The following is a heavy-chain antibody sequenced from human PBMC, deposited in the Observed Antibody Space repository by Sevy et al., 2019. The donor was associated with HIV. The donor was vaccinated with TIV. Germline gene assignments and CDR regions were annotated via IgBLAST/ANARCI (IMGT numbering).Heavy chain of an antibody. Sequence: SETRSLTCTVSGGSISSISYDWGWIRQPPGNGLEWIGSIYYSGSTYYNTSLKSRVTISVDTSKNQFSLKLSSVTAADTDVYYCARPIAAAVASPFDYWGQGTLVTVSS. CDR3: ARPIAAAVASPFDY. J-gene: IGHJ4*02. V-gene: IGHV4-39*01. CDR2: IYYSGST. CDR1: GGSISSISYD. D-gene: IGHD6-13*01.